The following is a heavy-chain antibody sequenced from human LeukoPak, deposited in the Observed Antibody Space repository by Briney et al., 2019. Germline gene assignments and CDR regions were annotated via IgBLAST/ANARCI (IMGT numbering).Heavy chain of an antibody. V-gene: IGHV3-30*18. CDR3: AKVSYYYGSGSPWEEDV. Sequence: KPGGSLRLSCAASGFTFSSYGMHWVRQAPGKGLEWVAVISYDGSNKYYADSVKGRFTISRDNSKNTLYLQMNSLRAEDTAVYYCAKVSYYYGSGSPWEEDVWGKGTTVTVSS. CDR1: GFTFSSYG. D-gene: IGHD3-10*01. CDR2: ISYDGSNK. J-gene: IGHJ6*04.